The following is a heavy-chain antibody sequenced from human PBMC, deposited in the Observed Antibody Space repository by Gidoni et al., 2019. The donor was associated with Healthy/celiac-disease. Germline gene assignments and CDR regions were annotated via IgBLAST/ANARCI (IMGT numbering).Heavy chain of an antibody. CDR1: GFTFSSYG. J-gene: IGHJ6*02. Sequence: QVQLVESGGGVVQPGRSLRLSCAASGFTFSSYGMPWVRQAPGKGLGWVAVISYDGSNKYYADSVKGRFTISRDNSKNTLYLQMNSLRAEDTAVYYCAKDLGFTGYDSYYYGMDVWGQGTTVTVSS. CDR3: AKDLGFTGYDSYYYGMDV. D-gene: IGHD3-16*01. CDR2: ISYDGSNK. V-gene: IGHV3-30*18.